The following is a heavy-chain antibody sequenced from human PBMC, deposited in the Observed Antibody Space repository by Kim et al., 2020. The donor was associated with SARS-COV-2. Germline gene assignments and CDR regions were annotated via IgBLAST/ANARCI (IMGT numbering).Heavy chain of an antibody. V-gene: IGHV4-59*09. D-gene: IGHD1-1*01. Sequence: YTPSVKSRVTISGDTSKNQFSLKVLSVTTADRAIYYCARGGGVYNPCYFDLWGKGTLVAVSS. CDR3: ARGGGVYNPCYFDL. J-gene: IGHJ4*02.